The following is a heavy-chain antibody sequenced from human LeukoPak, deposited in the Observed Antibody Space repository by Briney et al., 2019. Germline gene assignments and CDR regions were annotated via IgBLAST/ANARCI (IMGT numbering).Heavy chain of an antibody. CDR3: ARVTIITVIVVAHVWFDP. CDR2: MNPNSGNT. Sequence: ASVKVSCKASGYTFTSYDINWVRQATGQGLEWMGWMNPNSGNTGYAQKFQGRVTMTRNTSISTAYMELSSLRSEDTAVYYCARVTIITVIVVAHVWFDPWGQGTLVTVSS. D-gene: IGHD3-22*01. J-gene: IGHJ5*02. V-gene: IGHV1-8*01. CDR1: GYTFTSYD.